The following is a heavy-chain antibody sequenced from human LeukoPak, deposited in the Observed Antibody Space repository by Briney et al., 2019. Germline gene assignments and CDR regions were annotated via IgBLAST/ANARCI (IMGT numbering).Heavy chain of an antibody. D-gene: IGHD3-3*01. V-gene: IGHV1-2*02. CDR3: ARVRITIFRVVSSFDP. Sequence: GASVKVSFKASGYTFTVYYMHWVRQAPGQGLEWMGWINPNSGGTNYAQKLQGRVTMTRDTSISTAYMELSRLRSDDTAVYYCARVRITIFRVVSSFDPWGQGTLVTVSS. J-gene: IGHJ5*02. CDR2: INPNSGGT. CDR1: GYTFTVYY.